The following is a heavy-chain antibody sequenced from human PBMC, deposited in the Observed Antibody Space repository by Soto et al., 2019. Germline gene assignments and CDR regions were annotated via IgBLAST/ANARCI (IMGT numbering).Heavy chain of an antibody. CDR2: ISYSGST. D-gene: IGHD4-17*01. V-gene: IGHV4-30-4*01. CDR1: GGSISSGNYY. J-gene: IGHJ4*02. Sequence: SETLSLTCTVSGGSISSGNYYWSWIRQPPGKGLEWIGFISYSGSTYYSTSLKSRVTISVDTSKSQFSLNLSSVTATDTAVYYCARGVTTVTMFDYWGQGTLVTVSS. CDR3: ARGVTTVTMFDY.